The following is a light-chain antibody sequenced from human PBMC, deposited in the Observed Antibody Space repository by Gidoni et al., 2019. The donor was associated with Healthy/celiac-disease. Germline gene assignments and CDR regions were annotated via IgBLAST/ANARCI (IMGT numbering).Light chain of an antibody. CDR3: QQYGSSPQT. V-gene: IGKV3-20*01. CDR1: QSVSSSY. CDR2: GAS. J-gene: IGKJ2*01. Sequence: DIVLTQSPGTLSLSPGERATLSCRVSQSVSSSYLAWYQQKPGQAPRLLIYGASSRATGIPDRFSGSGSGTDFTLTISRLEPEDFAVYYCQQYGSSPQTFGQGTKLEIK.